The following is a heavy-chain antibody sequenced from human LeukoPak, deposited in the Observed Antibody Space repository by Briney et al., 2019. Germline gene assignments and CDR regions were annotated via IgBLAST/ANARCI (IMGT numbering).Heavy chain of an antibody. Sequence: GGSLRLSCAASGFTFSDHYMDWVRQAPGKGLEWVGRIKSKTDGGTTDYAAPVKGRFTISRDDSKNTLYLQMSSLKTEDTAVYFCAHRDTAMVRVDYWGQGTLVTVSS. D-gene: IGHD5-18*01. CDR3: AHRDTAMVRVDY. CDR1: GFTFSDHY. CDR2: IKSKTDGGTT. V-gene: IGHV3-15*01. J-gene: IGHJ4*02.